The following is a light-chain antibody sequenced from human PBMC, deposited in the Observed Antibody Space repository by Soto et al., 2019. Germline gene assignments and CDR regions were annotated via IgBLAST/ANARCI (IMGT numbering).Light chain of an antibody. CDR1: QSLVHNDGNTY. V-gene: IGKV2-24*01. CDR3: MQDTQSPWT. CDR2: KVS. Sequence: DIVMTQTPLSSPVTLGQAASISCRSSQSLVHNDGNTYVSWFQQRPGQPPSLLIYKVSDRFSGVPDRFSGSGTRTDFTPTMRRVEAEDVGFYYCMQDTQSPWTFVQGTKVEIK. J-gene: IGKJ1*01.